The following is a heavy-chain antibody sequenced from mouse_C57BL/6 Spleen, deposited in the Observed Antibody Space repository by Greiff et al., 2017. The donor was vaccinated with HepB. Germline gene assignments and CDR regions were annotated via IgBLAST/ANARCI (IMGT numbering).Heavy chain of an antibody. D-gene: IGHD1-1*01. V-gene: IGHV7-1*01. CDR2: SRNKANDYTT. CDR1: GFTFSDFY. J-gene: IGHJ4*01. CDR3: ARDYYGSGAMDY. Sequence: EVKVVESGGGLVQSGRSLRLSCATSGFTFSDFYMEWVRQAPGKGLEWIAASRNKANDYTTEYSASVKGRFIVSRDTSQSILYLQMNALRAEDTAIYYCARDYYGSGAMDYWGQGTSVTVSS.